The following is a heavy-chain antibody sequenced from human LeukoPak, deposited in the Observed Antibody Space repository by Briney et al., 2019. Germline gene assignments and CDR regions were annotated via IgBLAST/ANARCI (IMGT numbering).Heavy chain of an antibody. V-gene: IGHV3-33*06. CDR3: AKVKWVAGGAFDI. J-gene: IGHJ3*02. CDR2: IWYDGSNK. Sequence: HPGGSLRLSCAASGFTFSSYGMNWVRQAPGKGLEWVADIWYDGSNKYYADSVKGRFTISRDNSKNTLYLQMNSLRAEDTAVYYCAKVKWVAGGAFDIWGQGTMVTVSS. CDR1: GFTFSSYG. D-gene: IGHD6-19*01.